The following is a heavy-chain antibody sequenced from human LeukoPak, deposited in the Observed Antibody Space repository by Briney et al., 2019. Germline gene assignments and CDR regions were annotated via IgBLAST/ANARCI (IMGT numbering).Heavy chain of an antibody. J-gene: IGHJ5*02. D-gene: IGHD2-15*01. CDR3: AKGGWLDD. Sequence: GGSLRLSCAVSGFTFNNEAMGWVRQLRGEGLEWVSTISPGGGTTYYAESMKGRFTISRDNSKSTLYLEMKSLRVEDTAVYYCAKGGWLDDWGQGTLVTVSS. CDR2: ISPGGGTT. CDR1: GFTFNNEA. V-gene: IGHV3-23*01.